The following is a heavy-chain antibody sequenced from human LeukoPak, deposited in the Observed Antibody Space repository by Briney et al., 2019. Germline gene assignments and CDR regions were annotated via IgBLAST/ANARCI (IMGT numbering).Heavy chain of an antibody. CDR1: GYSFTSYW. CDR3: ARQSNYYGSGIDY. Sequence: GGSLKISCKGSGYSFTSYWIGWVRQMPGKGLEWMGIIYPGDSDTRYSPSFQGQVTISADKSISTAYLQWSSLKASDTAMYYCARQSNYYGSGIDYWGQGTLVTVSS. CDR2: IYPGDSDT. D-gene: IGHD3-10*01. J-gene: IGHJ4*02. V-gene: IGHV5-51*01.